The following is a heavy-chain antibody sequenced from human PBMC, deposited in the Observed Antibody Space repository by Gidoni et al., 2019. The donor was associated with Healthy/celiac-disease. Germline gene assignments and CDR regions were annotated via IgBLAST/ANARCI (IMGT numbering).Heavy chain of an antibody. V-gene: IGHV4-61*02. CDR1: AGSISSGRYY. D-gene: IGHD2-15*01. CDR3: ARTGYCSGGSCYYVVDY. Sequence: QVQLQESGPGLVKPSQTLSLTCTVSAGSISSGRYYWSWIRQPAGKGLEWIGRIYTSGSTNYNPSLKSRVTISVDTSKNQFSLKLSSGTAADTAVYYCARTGYCSGGSCYYVVDYWGQGTLVTVSS. J-gene: IGHJ4*02. CDR2: IYTSGST.